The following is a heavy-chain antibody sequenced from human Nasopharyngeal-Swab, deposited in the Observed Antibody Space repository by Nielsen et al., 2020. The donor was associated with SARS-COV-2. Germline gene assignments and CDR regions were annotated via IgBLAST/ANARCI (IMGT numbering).Heavy chain of an antibody. J-gene: IGHJ4*02. CDR2: ISNSGGTT. CDR3: AKIRGVGSTEDHFDN. V-gene: IGHV3-23*01. CDR1: GFALTSYA. Sequence: GESLKISCAVSGFALTSYAMSWVRQAPGKGLEWVSAISNSGGTTFYADSVKGRFTISRDTSKNTLYMQMNSLRVEDTAVYYCAKIRGVGSTEDHFDNWGQGTLVTVSS. D-gene: IGHD3-10*01.